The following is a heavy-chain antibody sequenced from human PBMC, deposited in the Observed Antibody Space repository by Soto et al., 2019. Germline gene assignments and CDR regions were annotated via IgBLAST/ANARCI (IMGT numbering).Heavy chain of an antibody. CDR1: GFTFSSYA. Sequence: EVQLLESGGGLVQPGGSLRLSCAASGFTFSSYAMSWVRQAPGKGLEWVSAISGSGGSTYYADSVKGRFTISRDNSKNTLYLQMNSLRAEDTAVYYCAKDLGRYYYDSSGRGYWGQGTLVTVSS. J-gene: IGHJ4*02. CDR2: ISGSGGST. CDR3: AKDLGRYYYDSSGRGY. D-gene: IGHD3-22*01. V-gene: IGHV3-23*01.